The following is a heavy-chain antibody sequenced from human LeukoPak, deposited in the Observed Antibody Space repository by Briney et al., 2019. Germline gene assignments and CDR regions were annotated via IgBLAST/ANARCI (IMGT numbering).Heavy chain of an antibody. Sequence: GGSLRLSCTVSGFTFNNYGMHWVRQAPGKGLEWVAVISYDGSNKYYADSVKGRFTISRDNAKNSLYLQMNSLRAEDTAVYYCAREGIEDYYYYMDVWGKGTTVTVSS. CDR2: ISYDGSNK. V-gene: IGHV3-30*03. CDR1: GFTFNNYG. J-gene: IGHJ6*03. CDR3: AREGIEDYYYYMDV.